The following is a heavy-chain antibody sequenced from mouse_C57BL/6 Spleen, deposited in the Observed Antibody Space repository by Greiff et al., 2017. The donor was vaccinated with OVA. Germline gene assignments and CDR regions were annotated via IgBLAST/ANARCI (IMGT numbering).Heavy chain of an antibody. CDR1: GYTFTSYW. J-gene: IGHJ3*01. CDR2: IDPSDSYT. Sequence: QVHVKQPGAELVMPGASVKLSCKASGYTFTSYWMHWVKQRPGQGLEWIGEIDPSDSYTNYNQKFKGKSTLTVDKSSSTAYMQLSSLTSEDSAVDYCAKGDYYGSSEGFAYWGQGTLVTVSA. D-gene: IGHD1-1*01. CDR3: AKGDYYGSSEGFAY. V-gene: IGHV1-69*01.